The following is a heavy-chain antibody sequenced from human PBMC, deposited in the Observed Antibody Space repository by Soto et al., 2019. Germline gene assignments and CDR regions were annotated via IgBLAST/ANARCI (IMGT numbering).Heavy chain of an antibody. CDR2: IYHSGST. Sequence: QVQLQESGPGLVKPSGTLSLTCAVSGGSISSSNWWSWVRQPPGKGLEWIGEIYHSGSTNYNPSLKSRVTISVDKSKNQFSLKLSSVTAADTAVYYCAREFQSVNWNHGNGMDVWGQGTTVTVSS. CDR1: GGSISSSNW. V-gene: IGHV4-4*02. D-gene: IGHD1-1*01. J-gene: IGHJ6*02. CDR3: AREFQSVNWNHGNGMDV.